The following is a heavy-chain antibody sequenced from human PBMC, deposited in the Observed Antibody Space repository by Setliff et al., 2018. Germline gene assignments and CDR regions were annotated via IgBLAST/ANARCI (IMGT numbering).Heavy chain of an antibody. V-gene: IGHV4-39*07. D-gene: IGHD6-19*01. CDR2: VYYSGST. CDR1: GGSISSSSYY. CDR3: AREQWLDPPGYYYMDV. Sequence: SETLSLTCTVSGGSISSSSYYWGWIRQSPGKGLEWIGSVYYSGSTYYNPSLKSRVTMSVDTSKNQFSLKLNSVTAADMAVYYCAREQWLDPPGYYYMDVWAKGTTVTVSS. J-gene: IGHJ6*03.